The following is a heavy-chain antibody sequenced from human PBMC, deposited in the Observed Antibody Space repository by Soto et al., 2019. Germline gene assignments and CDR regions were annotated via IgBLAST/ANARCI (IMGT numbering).Heavy chain of an antibody. CDR1: GFSFSTYV. D-gene: IGHD5-18*01. V-gene: IGHV3-30-3*01. CDR3: ARDSIGGYSYGLANS. J-gene: IGHJ4*02. CDR2: TSYDGSNK. Sequence: PGGSLRLSCAASGFSFSTYVMHWVRQAPGKGLEWVAVTSYDGSNKNYADSMKGRFTISRDNSKNTLYLQMNSLRVEDTAVYYCARDSIGGYSYGLANSWGQGALVTVSS.